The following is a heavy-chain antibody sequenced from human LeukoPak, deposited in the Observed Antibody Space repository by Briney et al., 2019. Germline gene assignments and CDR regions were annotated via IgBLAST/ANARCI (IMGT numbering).Heavy chain of an antibody. D-gene: IGHD3-9*01. CDR3: ARDRRLLRYFDWLLDNFDY. CDR1: GYTFTSYG. CDR2: ISAYNGNT. V-gene: IGHV1-18*04. J-gene: IGHJ4*02. Sequence: ASVKVSCKASGYTFTSYGISWVRQAPGQGLEWMGWISAYNGNTNYAQKLQGRVTITTDTSTSTAYMELRSLRSDDTAVYYCARDRRLLRYFDWLLDNFDYWGQGTLVTVSS.